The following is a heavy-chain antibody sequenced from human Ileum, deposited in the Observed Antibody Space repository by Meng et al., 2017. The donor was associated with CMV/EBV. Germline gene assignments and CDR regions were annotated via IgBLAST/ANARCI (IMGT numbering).Heavy chain of an antibody. Sequence: SGFSLTTSGVGVGWIHQPPGKTLEWLAVIYWDDDGRYNPALKSRLTITKDTSKNQVVLTMTNMDPMDTATYYCARAIRVQLWSYQFDYWGQGTLVTVSS. CDR2: IYWDDDG. CDR1: GFSLTTSGVG. CDR3: ARAIRVQLWSYQFDY. D-gene: IGHD4/OR15-4a*01. V-gene: IGHV2-5*02. J-gene: IGHJ4*02.